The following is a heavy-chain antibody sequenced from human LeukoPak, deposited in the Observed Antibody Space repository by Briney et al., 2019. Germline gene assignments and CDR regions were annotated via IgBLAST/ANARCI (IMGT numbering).Heavy chain of an antibody. CDR2: INWYGGST. J-gene: IGHJ4*02. V-gene: IGHV3-20*04. Sequence: GGSLRLSCAASGFTLDDFVMSWVRRAPGKGLEWVSGINWYGGSTGYAASVKGRFSISRDNAQSSLYLQMNSLRAEDTALYYCARDGRRFVEWLSPYYFDYWGLGTLVTVSS. D-gene: IGHD3-3*01. CDR1: GFTLDDFV. CDR3: ARDGRRFVEWLSPYYFDY.